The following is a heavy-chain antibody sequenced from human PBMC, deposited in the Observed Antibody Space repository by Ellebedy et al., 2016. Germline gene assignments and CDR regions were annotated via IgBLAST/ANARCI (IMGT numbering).Heavy chain of an antibody. V-gene: IGHV1-18*04. CDR2: ISAYNGNT. D-gene: IGHD2-21*02. J-gene: IGHJ4*02. Sequence: ASVKVSXXASGYTFTGYYMHWVRQAPGQGLEWMGWISAYNGNTNYAQKLQGRVTMTTDTSTSTAYMELRSLRSDDTAVYYCARARHIVVVTATATNFDYWGQGTLVTVSS. CDR1: GYTFTGYY. CDR3: ARARHIVVVTATATNFDY.